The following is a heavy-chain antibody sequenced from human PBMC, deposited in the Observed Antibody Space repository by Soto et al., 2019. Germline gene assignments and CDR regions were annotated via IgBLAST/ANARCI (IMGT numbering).Heavy chain of an antibody. V-gene: IGHV2-5*02. CDR2: IYWDDDR. CDR1: GFSLSTTGVG. D-gene: IGHD3-22*01. Sequence: QITLKESGPTLVKPTQTLTLTCIFPGFSLSTTGVGVGWIRQPPGKAPEWLALIYWDDDRRYSASLKSRLSIAKDTSKNQLVLTMTNMHPVDTATYYCAHRPSYDPSGAFEHRGQGTLVTVYS. CDR3: AHRPSYDPSGAFEH. J-gene: IGHJ4*02.